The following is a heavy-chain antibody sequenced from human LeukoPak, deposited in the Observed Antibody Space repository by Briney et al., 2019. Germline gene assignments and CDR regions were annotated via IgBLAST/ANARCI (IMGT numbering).Heavy chain of an antibody. CDR1: GGSISSSSYY. CDR3: ARRPGYSYGSYGD. V-gene: IGHV4-39*01. J-gene: IGHJ4*02. Sequence: SETLSLTCTVSGGSISSSSYYWGWIRQPPGKGLERIGSIYYSGSTYYNPSLKSRVTISVGTSKNQFSLKLSSVTAADTAVYYCARRPGYSYGSYGDWGQGTLVTVSS. D-gene: IGHD5-18*01. CDR2: IYYSGST.